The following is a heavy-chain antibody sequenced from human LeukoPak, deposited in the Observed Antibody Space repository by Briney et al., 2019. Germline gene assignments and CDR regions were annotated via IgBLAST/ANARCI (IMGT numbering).Heavy chain of an antibody. D-gene: IGHD5-18*01. Sequence: TGGSLRLSCAASGFTFSSYGMHWVRQAPGKGLEWVAVIWYDGSNKYYADSVKGRFTISRDNSKNTLYLQMNSLRAEDTAVYYCARDSGEWIQPWYFDYWGQGTLVTVSS. CDR1: GFTFSSYG. V-gene: IGHV3-33*01. CDR3: ARDSGEWIQPWYFDY. J-gene: IGHJ4*02. CDR2: IWYDGSNK.